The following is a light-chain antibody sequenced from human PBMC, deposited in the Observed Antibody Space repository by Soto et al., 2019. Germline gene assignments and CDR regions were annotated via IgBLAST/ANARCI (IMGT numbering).Light chain of an antibody. CDR1: QTISGW. J-gene: IGKJ1*01. V-gene: IGKV1-5*01. CDR2: DAS. CDR3: XXXXGYXRX. Sequence: EIQITQSSSILSPSLGDTVNITCLASQTISGWLAWYKQRPGKAPNLLIFDASTLESGVPSRFSGSVSGTTFTLTISSLQSDEWATXXXXXXXGYXRXXGXGTKVDIK.